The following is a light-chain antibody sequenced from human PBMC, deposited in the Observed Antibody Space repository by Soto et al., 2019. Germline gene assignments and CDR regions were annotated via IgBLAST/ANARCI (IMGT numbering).Light chain of an antibody. Sequence: QSVLTQPPSVSGAPGQTVTISCAGNSFNIGAGFDVHWYQQVPGAAPKLLIYGNNNRPSGVPDRFSGSNSGASASLAITGLQAEDERDYYCQSYDTIIGGWVFGGGTKHTVL. CDR2: GNN. V-gene: IGLV1-40*01. J-gene: IGLJ3*02. CDR3: QSYDTIIGGWV. CDR1: SFNIGAGFD.